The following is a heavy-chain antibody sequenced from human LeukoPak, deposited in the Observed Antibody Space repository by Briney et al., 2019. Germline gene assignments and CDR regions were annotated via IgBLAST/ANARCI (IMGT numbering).Heavy chain of an antibody. CDR1: GGSISSGGYY. Sequence: PSETLSLTCTVSGGSISSGGYYWSWIRQHPGKGLEWIGYIYYSGSTCYNPSLKSRVTISVDTSKNQFSLKLSSVTAADTAVYYCARLREYDFWSGYYLDYGMDVWGQGTTVTVSS. CDR3: ARLREYDFWSGYYLDYGMDV. J-gene: IGHJ6*02. CDR2: IYYSGST. V-gene: IGHV4-31*03. D-gene: IGHD3-3*01.